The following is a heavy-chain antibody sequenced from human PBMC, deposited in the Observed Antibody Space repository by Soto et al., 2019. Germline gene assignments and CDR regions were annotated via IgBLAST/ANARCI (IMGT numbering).Heavy chain of an antibody. V-gene: IGHV3-21*01. CDR1: GITCNSYS. Sequence: PGGSLRLSCAASGITCNSYSMHWVRQAPGKGLEWVSSISSVSTYIYYADSVKGRFTISRDNAKNSLYLQMNSLRAEDTAVYYCARARYYDILTSYYNQVAMDVWGQGTTVTVSS. J-gene: IGHJ6*02. CDR2: ISSVSTYI. D-gene: IGHD3-9*01. CDR3: ARARYYDILTSYYNQVAMDV.